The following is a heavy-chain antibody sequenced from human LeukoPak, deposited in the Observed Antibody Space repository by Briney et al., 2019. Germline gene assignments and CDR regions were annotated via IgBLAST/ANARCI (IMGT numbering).Heavy chain of an antibody. CDR1: GGSISSGSYY. Sequence: SQTLSLTCTVSGGSISSGSYYWSWIRQPPGKGLEWIRRIYTSGSTNYNPSLKSRVTISVDTSKNQFSLKLSSVTAADTAVYYCARDCSGGSCYSRFAWFDPWGQGTLVTVSS. V-gene: IGHV4-61*02. CDR3: ARDCSGGSCYSRFAWFDP. CDR2: IYTSGST. D-gene: IGHD2-15*01. J-gene: IGHJ5*02.